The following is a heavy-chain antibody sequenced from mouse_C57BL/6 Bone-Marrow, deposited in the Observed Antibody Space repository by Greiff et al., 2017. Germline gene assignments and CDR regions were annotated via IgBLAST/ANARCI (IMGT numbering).Heavy chain of an antibody. Sequence: EVKLQESGAELVKPGASVKLSCTASGFNIKDYYIHWVKQRTEQGLEWIGRIDPEDGETKYAPKFTDKATITADTSSNTAYLQLSSLTSEDTAVYYCTRSLIYYGTNYWGQGTTLTVSS. J-gene: IGHJ2*01. CDR3: TRSLIYYGTNY. CDR2: IDPEDGET. CDR1: GFNIKDYY. D-gene: IGHD1-1*01. V-gene: IGHV14-2*01.